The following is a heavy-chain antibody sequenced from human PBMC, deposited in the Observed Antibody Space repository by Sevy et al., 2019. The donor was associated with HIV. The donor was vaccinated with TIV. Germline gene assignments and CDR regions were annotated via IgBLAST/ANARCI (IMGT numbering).Heavy chain of an antibody. J-gene: IGHJ4*02. CDR3: VREGVPAAIGFDY. D-gene: IGHD2-2*01. CDR2: IWYDGGKK. CDR1: GFIFSNHG. Sequence: GGSLRLSCAASGFIFSNHGMHWVRQAPGKGLEWVSTIWYDGGKKYYADSVKGRFTISRDNSKNTLYLQMNSLRAEDTAVYYCVREGVPAAIGFDYWGQGTLVTVSS. V-gene: IGHV3-33*01.